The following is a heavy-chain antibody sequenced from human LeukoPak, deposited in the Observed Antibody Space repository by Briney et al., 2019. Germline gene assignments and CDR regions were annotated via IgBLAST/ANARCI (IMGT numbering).Heavy chain of an antibody. V-gene: IGHV4-30-2*02. D-gene: IGHD6-19*01. CDR3: ARPARVSGSGWFTFDY. J-gene: IGHJ4*02. Sequence: PSETLSLTCAVSGGSISSGGYSWSWIRQPPGKGLEWIGNINHSGSTYYNPSLKSRVTMSVDRSKNQFSLKLSSVTAADTAVYYCARPARVSGSGWFTFDYWGQGTLVTVSS. CDR1: GGSISSGGYS. CDR2: INHSGST.